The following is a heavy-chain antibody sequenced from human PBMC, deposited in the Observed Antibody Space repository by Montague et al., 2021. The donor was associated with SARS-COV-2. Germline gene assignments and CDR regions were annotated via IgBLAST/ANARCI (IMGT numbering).Heavy chain of an antibody. CDR2: XYWDDDK. CDR1: GFSLSTSGVG. D-gene: IGHD1-26*01. CDR3: AHRRGLLLSDAFDI. V-gene: IGHV2-5*02. Sequence: PALVKPTQTLTLTCTFSGFSLSTSGVGVGWIRQPPGKALEWLALXYWDDDKRYSPSLKSRLTITKDTSKNQVVLTMTNMDPVDTATYYCAHRRGLLLSDAFDIWGQWTMVTVSS. J-gene: IGHJ3*02.